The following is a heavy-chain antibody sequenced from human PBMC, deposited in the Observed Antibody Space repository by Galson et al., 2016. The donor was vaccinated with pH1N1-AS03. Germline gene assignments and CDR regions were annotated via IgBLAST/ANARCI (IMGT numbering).Heavy chain of an antibody. Sequence: TLSLTCAVSGYSISSGFHWAWVRQPPSKGLEWIGTISHSGNTYYNPSLKSRVTLSVDTSKNQFSLKLSSVTAADAAVYYCARFSGSYQFDYWGQGTLVTVSS. CDR1: GYSISSGFH. D-gene: IGHD1-26*01. CDR3: ARFSGSYQFDY. V-gene: IGHV4-38-2*01. J-gene: IGHJ4*02. CDR2: ISHSGNT.